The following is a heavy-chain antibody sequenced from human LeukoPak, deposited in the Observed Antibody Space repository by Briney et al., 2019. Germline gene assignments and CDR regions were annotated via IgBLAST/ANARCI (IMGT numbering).Heavy chain of an antibody. CDR1: GFTLSSYW. CDR2: INSDGSST. Sequence: GGSLRLSCALSGFTLSSYWMHWVRQAPGKGLVCVSRINSDGSSTIYADSVQGRFTISRDKAKNTLYLQMNGLSAEDTAVYFCTRGTGSYYSLGYWRQGTLLSVSS. D-gene: IGHD3-10*01. CDR3: TRGTGSYYSLGY. V-gene: IGHV3-74*01. J-gene: IGHJ4*02.